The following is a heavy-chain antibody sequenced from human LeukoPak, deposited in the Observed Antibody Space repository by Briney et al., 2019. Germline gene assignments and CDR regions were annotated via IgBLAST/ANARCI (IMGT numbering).Heavy chain of an antibody. CDR2: LYYSGST. CDR3: ARHLGSDYGDFYFDY. D-gene: IGHD4-17*01. J-gene: IGHJ4*02. Sequence: SETLSLTCTVSGGSLSSFYWSWIRQPPGKGLEWIGYLYYSGSTDYNPSVKSRVTISVDTSKSQFSLTLSSVTAADTAVYYCARHLGSDYGDFYFDYWGQGTLVTVSS. V-gene: IGHV4-59*08. CDR1: GGSLSSFY.